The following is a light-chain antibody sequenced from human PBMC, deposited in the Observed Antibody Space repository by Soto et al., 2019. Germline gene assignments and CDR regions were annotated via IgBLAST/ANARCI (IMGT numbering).Light chain of an antibody. CDR2: WAS. V-gene: IGKV4-1*01. CDR3: HQYPPAPQT. CDR1: QSVLYSPNNKNY. Sequence: DIVMTQSPDSLAVSLGERATINCKSSQSVLYSPNNKNYLAWYQQKPGQPPRLLVYWASTRESGVPDRFSGSGSGTDFTLTISSLQAEDAAVYYCHQYPPAPQTFGQGTKVEIK. J-gene: IGKJ1*01.